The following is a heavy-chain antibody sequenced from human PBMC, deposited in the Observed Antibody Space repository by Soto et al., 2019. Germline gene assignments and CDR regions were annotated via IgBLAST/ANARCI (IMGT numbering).Heavy chain of an antibody. CDR3: ARYSGVGYSSP. J-gene: IGHJ2*01. D-gene: IGHD6-19*01. CDR2: IKQDGSEK. V-gene: IGHV3-7*01. Sequence: RSLTLVSAASGLTFRNYCTSGVGQAPGKGLEWVANIKQDGSEKHYVDSVMGRFTISRDNAKNSLYLQMNSLRAEETAVYYCARYSGVGYSSPWGRGTLVTVSS. CDR1: GLTFRNYC.